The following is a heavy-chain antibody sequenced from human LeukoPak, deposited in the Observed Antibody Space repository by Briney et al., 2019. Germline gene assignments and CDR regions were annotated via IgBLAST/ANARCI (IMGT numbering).Heavy chain of an antibody. Sequence: HPGGSLRLSCAASGFPFNAYWMTWVRQAPGKGLEWVANIRQDGDTKYYVDSVKGRFTISRDNAMNSLYLQMNSLRAEDTAIYYCARSLPYGTTWYGRSDFWGQGTLVTVPS. CDR2: IRQDGDTK. V-gene: IGHV3-7*03. CDR3: ARSLPYGTTWYGRSDF. J-gene: IGHJ4*02. D-gene: IGHD6-13*01. CDR1: GFPFNAYW.